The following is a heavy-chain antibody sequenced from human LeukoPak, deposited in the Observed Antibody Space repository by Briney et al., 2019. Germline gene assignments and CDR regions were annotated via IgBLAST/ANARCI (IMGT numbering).Heavy chain of an antibody. V-gene: IGHV4-4*09. CDR3: ARGYTSTFSD. Sequence: SETLSLTCTVSGGSISSYYWSWIRQPPGKGLEWIGYIYHSGSTDYNPSLKSRVTISVDTSKSQFSLKLTSVTAADTAVYYCARGYTSTFSDWGQGTLVTVSS. D-gene: IGHD2-2*01. CDR2: IYHSGST. J-gene: IGHJ4*02. CDR1: GGSISSYY.